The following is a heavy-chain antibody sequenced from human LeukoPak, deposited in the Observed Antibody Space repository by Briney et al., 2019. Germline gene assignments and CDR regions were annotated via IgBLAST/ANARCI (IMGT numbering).Heavy chain of an antibody. V-gene: IGHV3-23*01. J-gene: IGHJ4*02. CDR3: AKRGDYFSSGSYYPFDY. CDR2: MLGSGATT. D-gene: IGHD3-10*01. CDR1: GFTFSSYA. Sequence: GGSLGLSCAASGFTFSSYAMSWVRQAPGKGLEWVSTMLGSGATTYYADSMRGRFTISRDNSKNTLYLQMNSLRAEDTAVYYCAKRGDYFSSGSYYPFDYWGQGTLVTVSS.